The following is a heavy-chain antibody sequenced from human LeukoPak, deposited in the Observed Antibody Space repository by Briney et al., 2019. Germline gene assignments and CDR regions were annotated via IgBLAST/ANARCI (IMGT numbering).Heavy chain of an antibody. J-gene: IGHJ5*02. CDR2: IYPGDSRT. D-gene: IGHD3-16*01. Sequence: GESLKISCKGSGYRFTDYWIGWVRQMPGKGLEWMAVIYPGDSRTRYNPSFQGQVTISADKSINTAYLQWSSLRASDTGLYYCACRMLLSTRFEPWGQGTLVTVSS. CDR3: ACRMLLSTRFEP. V-gene: IGHV5-51*01. CDR1: GYRFTDYW.